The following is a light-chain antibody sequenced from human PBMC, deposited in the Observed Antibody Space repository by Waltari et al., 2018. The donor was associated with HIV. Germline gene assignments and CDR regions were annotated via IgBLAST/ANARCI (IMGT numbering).Light chain of an antibody. V-gene: IGLV3-25*03. CDR3: QSADSSGSNFV. CDR2: KDS. Sequence: SYELTQPPSVSVSPGQTARITCSGDALAKTYAHWYQQKSGQAPVSVIYKDSERPSGIPERFSGSSSGTTVTLTISGVQAEDEADYYCQSADSSGSNFVFGTGTKVTVL. J-gene: IGLJ1*01. CDR1: ALAKTY.